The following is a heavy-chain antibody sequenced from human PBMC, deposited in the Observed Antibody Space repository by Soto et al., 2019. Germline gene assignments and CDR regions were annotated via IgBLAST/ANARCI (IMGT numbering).Heavy chain of an antibody. J-gene: IGHJ5*02. D-gene: IGHD6-13*01. V-gene: IGHV1-69*13. CDR1: GGTFSSYA. Sequence: SVKVSCKASGGTFSSYAISWVRQAPGQGLEWMGGIIPIFGTANYAQKFQGRVTITADESTSTAYMELRSLRSEETAVYYCARGLPPHRQLVLRWFDPWGQGTLVTVSS. CDR3: ARGLPPHRQLVLRWFDP. CDR2: IIPIFGTA.